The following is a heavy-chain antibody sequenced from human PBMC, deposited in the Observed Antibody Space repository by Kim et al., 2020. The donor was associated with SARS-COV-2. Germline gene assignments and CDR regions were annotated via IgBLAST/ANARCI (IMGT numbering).Heavy chain of an antibody. D-gene: IGHD6-19*01. V-gene: IGHV3-64*01. Sequence: GGSLRLSCAAAGFTFSSYAMHWVRQAPGKGLEYVAAIRSNGGSTYYANSVKGRFTISRDNSKNTLYLQMGSLRAEDMAVYYCGRVKAVTGTQERGYYFDYWGQGTLVTVSS. CDR3: GRVKAVTGTQERGYYFDY. CDR1: GFTFSSYA. J-gene: IGHJ4*02. CDR2: IRSNGGST.